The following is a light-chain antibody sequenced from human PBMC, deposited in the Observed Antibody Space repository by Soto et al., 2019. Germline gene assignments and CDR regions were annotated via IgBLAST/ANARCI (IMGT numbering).Light chain of an antibody. CDR3: SSYTSSNTPI. CDR1: SSEVGGYNY. V-gene: IGLV2-14*03. Sequence: QSVLTQPASVSGSPGQSITISCTGTSSEVGGYNYVSWYQQHPGKVPRLMIYDVSNRPSGVSNRFSGSKSGNTASLTISGLQAEDEADYYCSSYTSSNTPIFGGGTKLTVL. CDR2: DVS. J-gene: IGLJ2*01.